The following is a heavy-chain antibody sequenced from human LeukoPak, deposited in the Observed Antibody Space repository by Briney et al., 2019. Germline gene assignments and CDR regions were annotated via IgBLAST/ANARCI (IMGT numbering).Heavy chain of an antibody. V-gene: IGHV3-48*03. CDR3: ASGYQLLHFDY. J-gene: IGHJ4*02. CDR2: ISSSGSTI. Sequence: GASLRLSCAASGFTFSSYEMNWVRQAPGKGLEWVSYISSSGSTIYYADSVKGRFTISRDNAKNSLYLQMNSLRAEDTAVYYCASGYQLLHFDYWGQGTLVTVSS. D-gene: IGHD2-2*01. CDR1: GFTFSSYE.